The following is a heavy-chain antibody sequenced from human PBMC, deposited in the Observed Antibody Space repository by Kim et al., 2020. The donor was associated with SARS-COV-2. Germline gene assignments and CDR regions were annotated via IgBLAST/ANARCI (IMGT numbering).Heavy chain of an antibody. CDR2: ST. Sequence: STNYNPSLKSRVTMSLDTSKNQFALKLTSVTAADTAVYYCARGHNYYGSGYWGQGTLVTASS. CDR3: ARGHNYYGSGY. V-gene: IGHV4-34*01. D-gene: IGHD3-10*01. J-gene: IGHJ4*02.